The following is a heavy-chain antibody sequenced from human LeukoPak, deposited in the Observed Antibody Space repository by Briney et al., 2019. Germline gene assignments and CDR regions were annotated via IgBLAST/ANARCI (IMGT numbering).Heavy chain of an antibody. V-gene: IGHV4-39*01. Sequence: SETLSLTCTVSGDSISSSSYYWGWIRQPPGKGLEWIGGIYYSGSTYYNPSLKSRVTISVDTSKNQFSLKLSSVTAADTAVYYCARLGGSYYADFDYWGQGTLVTVSS. CDR3: ARLGGSYYADFDY. J-gene: IGHJ4*02. CDR1: GDSISSSSYY. CDR2: IYYSGST. D-gene: IGHD1-26*01.